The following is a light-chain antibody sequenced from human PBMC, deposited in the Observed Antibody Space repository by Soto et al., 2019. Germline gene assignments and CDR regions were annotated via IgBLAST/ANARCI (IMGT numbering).Light chain of an antibody. CDR2: SAS. V-gene: IGKV1-9*01. J-gene: IGKJ5*01. CDR1: QGVGSS. Sequence: IQLTQSPSSLSSSVGDRVTITCRASQGVGSSLAWYQQKPGKAPKLLIYSASTLQSGVPSGFTGSGSGTDFTLTISSLQPEDFATYYCQQLHSYPITFGQGTRLEIK. CDR3: QQLHSYPIT.